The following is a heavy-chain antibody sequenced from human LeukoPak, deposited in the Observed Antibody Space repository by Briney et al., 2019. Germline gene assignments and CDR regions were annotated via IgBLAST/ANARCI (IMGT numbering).Heavy chain of an antibody. CDR1: GGSISNDY. CDR2: IYYSGST. Sequence: SETLSLTCSVSGGSISNDYWSWIRQPPGKGLEWIGFIYYSGSTNYNPSLKSRVTISLDTSKNQFSLNLSSVTAADTAVYYCAARGDGYNNWYFDLWGRGTLVTVSS. D-gene: IGHD5-24*01. CDR3: AARGDGYNNWYFDL. J-gene: IGHJ2*01. V-gene: IGHV4-59*01.